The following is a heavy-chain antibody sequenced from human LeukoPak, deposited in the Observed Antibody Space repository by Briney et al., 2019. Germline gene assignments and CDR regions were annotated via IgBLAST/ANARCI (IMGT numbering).Heavy chain of an antibody. J-gene: IGHJ4*02. V-gene: IGHV4-34*01. D-gene: IGHD4-17*01. CDR2: INHSGST. CDR1: GGSIGSYY. Sequence: PSETLSLTCTVSGGSIGSYYWSWIRQPPGKGLEWIGEINHSGSTNYNPSLKSRVTISVDTSKNQFSLKLSSVTAADTAVYYCARGPTLTTVTTSFDYWGQGTLVTVSS. CDR3: ARGPTLTTVTTSFDY.